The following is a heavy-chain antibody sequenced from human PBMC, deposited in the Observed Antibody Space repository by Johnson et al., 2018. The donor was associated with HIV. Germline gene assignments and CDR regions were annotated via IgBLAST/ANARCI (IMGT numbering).Heavy chain of an antibody. CDR1: GFTFSSYA. CDR3: ARGRASWELYDAFEI. CDR2: ISYDGSNE. V-gene: IGHV3-30*04. D-gene: IGHD1-26*01. J-gene: IGHJ3*02. Sequence: QVHLVESGGGVIQPGRSLRLSCAASGFTFSSYAMHWVRQAPGKGLEWVAVISYDGSNEYYADSVKGRFTISRDNSKNTLYLQMSSLRAGDTAVYYCARGRASWELYDAFEIWGQGTMVIVSS.